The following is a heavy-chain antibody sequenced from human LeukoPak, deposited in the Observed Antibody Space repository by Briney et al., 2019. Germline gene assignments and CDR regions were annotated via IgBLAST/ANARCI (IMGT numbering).Heavy chain of an antibody. J-gene: IGHJ4*02. Sequence: GGSLRLSCAASGFTFSDYAMSWVRQAPGKGLEWVSAIVGGGDRTTYADSVKGRFTISRDNSKNTLYLQLNSLRAEDTAVYYCARQHCSGGDCYFFDWGQGTLVTVSS. CDR2: IVGGGDRT. D-gene: IGHD2-15*01. CDR3: ARQHCSGGDCYFFD. CDR1: GFTFSDYA. V-gene: IGHV3-23*01.